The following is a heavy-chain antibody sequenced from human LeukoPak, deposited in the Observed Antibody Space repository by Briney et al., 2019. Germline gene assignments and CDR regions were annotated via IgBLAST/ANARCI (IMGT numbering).Heavy chain of an antibody. D-gene: IGHD2-21*02. Sequence: SETLSLTCTVSGDPLNTYYWTWIRQTPGKELEWIGFVTSSGTSNYNPSLKSRVSISIDPSKNQFSLALTSVTPADTAVYYCARVVRGVVTSNWFDPWGQGTLVSVSS. J-gene: IGHJ5*02. CDR3: ARVVRGVVTSNWFDP. V-gene: IGHV4-59*13. CDR2: VTSSGTS. CDR1: GDPLNTYY.